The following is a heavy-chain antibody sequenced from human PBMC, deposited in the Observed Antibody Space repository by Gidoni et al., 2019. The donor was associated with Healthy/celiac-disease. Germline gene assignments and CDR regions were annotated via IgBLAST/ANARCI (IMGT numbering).Heavy chain of an antibody. J-gene: IGHJ3*02. CDR2: ISWNRCSL. V-gene: IGHV3-9*01. CDR1: GCNFDDSD. Sequence: EVQLVEWGGGGVRPGRSRRRSCAASGCNFDDSDMHWVRQAPGKGLGWVSGISWNRCSLGYADSVKGRFTISRDNAKHSLYLQMNSLRAEDTALYYCAKEEGIGMVRGVYYALAIWGQGTMVTVSS. D-gene: IGHD3-10*01. CDR3: AKEEGIGMVRGVYYALAI.